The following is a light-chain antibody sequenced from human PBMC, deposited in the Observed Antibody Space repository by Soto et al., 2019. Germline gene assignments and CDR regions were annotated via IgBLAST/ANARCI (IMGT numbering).Light chain of an antibody. V-gene: IGKV3-15*01. CDR3: QQYNNWLT. CDR2: GAS. Sequence: EIVMTQSPANLSVSPGERATLSCRASQSVTSNLAWYQQKPGQAPRLLIYGASTRATGIPARFSGSGCGTEFTLTISSLPSEDFAVYYCQQYNNWLTFGGGNKVEIK. CDR1: QSVTSN. J-gene: IGKJ4*01.